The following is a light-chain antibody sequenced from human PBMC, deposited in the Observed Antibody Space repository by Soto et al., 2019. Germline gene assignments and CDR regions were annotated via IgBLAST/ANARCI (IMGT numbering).Light chain of an antibody. CDR2: GAS. V-gene: IGKV3-11*02. Sequence: EIVLTQSPATLSLSPGETATLSCRASQSVSNYLAWYQHKPGQAPRLLIYGASNRATGVSARISGSGSGRHFSLTINSLEPEDSAVYYCHQRTNWPSITSGQGTRLEI. CDR1: QSVSNY. CDR3: HQRTNWPSIT. J-gene: IGKJ5*01.